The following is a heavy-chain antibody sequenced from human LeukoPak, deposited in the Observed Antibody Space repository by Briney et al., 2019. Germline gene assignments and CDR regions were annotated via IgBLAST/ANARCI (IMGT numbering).Heavy chain of an antibody. D-gene: IGHD6-19*01. CDR3: ARESVEWLVKGDYYYYMDV. J-gene: IGHJ6*03. Sequence: SETLSLTCTVSGGSISSSSYYWGWIRQPPGKGLEWIGSIYYSGSTYYNPSLKSRVTISVDTSKNQFSLKLSSVTAADTAVYYCARESVEWLVKGDYYYYMDVWGKGTTVTVSS. CDR1: GGSISSSSYY. V-gene: IGHV4-39*07. CDR2: IYYSGST.